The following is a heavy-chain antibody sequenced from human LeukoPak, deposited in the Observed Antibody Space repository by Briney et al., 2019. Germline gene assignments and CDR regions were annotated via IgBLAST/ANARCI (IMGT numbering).Heavy chain of an antibody. V-gene: IGHV4-61*01. CDR1: GGSVSSGNYY. Sequence: PSETLSLTCTVSGGSVSSGNYYWSWIRQPPGKGLEGIGNIYYSGSTNYNPSLKSRVTISVYTSKNQSSLRLSSVTAADTAVYYCASRTTVRSWYFDLWGRGTLVTVSS. CDR3: ASRTTVRSWYFDL. CDR2: IYYSGST. D-gene: IGHD4-17*01. J-gene: IGHJ2*01.